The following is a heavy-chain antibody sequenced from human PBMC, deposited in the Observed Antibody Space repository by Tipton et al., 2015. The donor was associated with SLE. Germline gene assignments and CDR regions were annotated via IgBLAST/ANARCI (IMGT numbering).Heavy chain of an antibody. CDR1: GYTFTSYY. D-gene: IGHD1-26*01. V-gene: IGHV1-46*01. CDR2: INPSGGST. J-gene: IGHJ3*02. CDR3: ARVRWGAFDI. Sequence: QSGPEVKKPGASVKVSCKASGYTFTSYYMHWVRQAPGQGLEWMGIINPSGGSTSYAQKFQGRVTMTRNTSISTAYMELSSLRSEDTAVYYCARVRWGAFDIWGRGTMVTVSS.